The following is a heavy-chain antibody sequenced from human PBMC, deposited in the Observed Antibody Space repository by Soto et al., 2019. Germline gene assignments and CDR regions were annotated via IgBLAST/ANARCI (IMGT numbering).Heavy chain of an antibody. Sequence: GGSLRLSCAASGFTFGDYAMQWVRQAPGKGLEWVSAISWNSGSIDYADSVKGRFTISRDNAKNSLYLQMNSLRAEDTALYYCAKSHTTSGWYVTTDYWGQGTRVTVS. CDR1: GFTFGDYA. D-gene: IGHD6-19*01. CDR2: ISWNSGSI. CDR3: AKSHTTSGWYVTTDY. V-gene: IGHV3-9*01. J-gene: IGHJ4*02.